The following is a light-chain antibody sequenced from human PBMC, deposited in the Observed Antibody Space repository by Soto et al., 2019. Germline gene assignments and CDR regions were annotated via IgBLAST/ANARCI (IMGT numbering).Light chain of an antibody. CDR1: QGISSY. J-gene: IGKJ1*01. V-gene: IGKV1-8*01. CDR3: QELNSYPRT. Sequence: IRMTQSPSSLSASTGDRVTITCRASQGISSYLAWYQQKPGKAPENLIYRASTLQSGVPSRFSGSGSGTGFTLTISRLQPEDFATYYCQELNSYPRTFGQGTKVDIK. CDR2: RAS.